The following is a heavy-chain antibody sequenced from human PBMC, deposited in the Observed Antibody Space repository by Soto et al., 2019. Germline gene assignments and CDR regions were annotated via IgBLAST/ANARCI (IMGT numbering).Heavy chain of an antibody. CDR2: IYSGGST. J-gene: IGHJ1*01. Sequence: EVQLVESGGGLVQPGGSLRLSCAASGFTVSSNYMSWVRQAPGKGLEWVSVIYSGGSTYYADSVKGRFTISRHNSKNTLYLQRNSLRAEDTAVYYCARGIAAAGTEYFQHWGQGTLVTVSS. V-gene: IGHV3-53*04. CDR3: ARGIAAAGTEYFQH. CDR1: GFTVSSNY. D-gene: IGHD6-13*01.